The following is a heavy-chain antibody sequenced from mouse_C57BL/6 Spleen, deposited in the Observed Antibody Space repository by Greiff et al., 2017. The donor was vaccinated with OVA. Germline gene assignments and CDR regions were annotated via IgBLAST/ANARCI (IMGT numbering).Heavy chain of an antibody. D-gene: IGHD1-1*01. V-gene: IGHV1-81*01. CDR3: AITTVVARYAMDY. CDR1: GYTFTSYG. CDR2: IYPRSGNT. J-gene: IGHJ4*01. Sequence: QVQLKESGAELARPGASVKLSCKASGYTFTSYGISWVKQRTGQGLEWIGEIYPRSGNTYYNEKFKGKATLTADKSSSTAYMELRSLTSEDSAVYFCAITTVVARYAMDYWGQGTSVTVSS.